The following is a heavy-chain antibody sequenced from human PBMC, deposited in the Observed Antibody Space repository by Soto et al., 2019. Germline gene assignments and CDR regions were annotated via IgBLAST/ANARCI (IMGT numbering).Heavy chain of an antibody. CDR1: GDSISGEGWY. CDR2: IHHSGST. CDR3: ARAWTATAGWANWFAL. J-gene: IGHJ5*02. Sequence: QVQLQESGPGLVEPSQTLSLTCTVSGDSISGEGWYWSWIRQYSGRGLEWIGYIHHSGSTYSNPSLKSRVSISVDTSKTQCFLKLTSVTAADTAVYYCARAWTATAGWANWFALWGQGTLVTVSS. D-gene: IGHD6-13*01. V-gene: IGHV4-31*03.